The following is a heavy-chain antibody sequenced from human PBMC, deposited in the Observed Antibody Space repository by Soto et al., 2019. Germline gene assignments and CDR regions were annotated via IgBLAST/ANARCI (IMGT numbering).Heavy chain of an antibody. CDR1: GFTFSTFT. Sequence: AGGSLRLSCVTSGFTFSTFTMSWVRQTPGKGLEWLSAISGSGISTFYADSVKGRFTISRDNSKNTLFLQMNTLRAEDTAIYYCVQDPHVTTYYYSAMDVWGQGTTVTVS. J-gene: IGHJ6*02. V-gene: IGHV3-23*01. D-gene: IGHD2-21*01. CDR2: ISGSGIST. CDR3: VQDPHVTTYYYSAMDV.